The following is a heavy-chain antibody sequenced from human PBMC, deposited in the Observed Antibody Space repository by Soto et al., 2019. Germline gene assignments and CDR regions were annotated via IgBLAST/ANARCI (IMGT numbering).Heavy chain of an antibody. CDR2: IIPIFGTA. J-gene: IGHJ5*02. D-gene: IGHD6-13*01. Sequence: QVQLVHSGAEVKKPGSSVKVSCKASGGTVSSYAISWVRQAPGQGLEWMGGIIPIFGTANYAQQFQGRVTITGDKAKSTLYLDMSSLRGEDTAVYYCAREGGAGFTISWDRHCFDPWGQGTLVTVSS. CDR3: AREGGAGFTISWDRHCFDP. CDR1: GGTVSSYA. V-gene: IGHV1-69*06.